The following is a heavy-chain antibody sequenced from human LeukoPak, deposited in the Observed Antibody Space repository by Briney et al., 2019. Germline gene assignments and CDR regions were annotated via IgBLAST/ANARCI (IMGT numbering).Heavy chain of an antibody. CDR2: IYTSGST. J-gene: IGHJ5*02. V-gene: IGHV4-4*09. CDR1: GGSISSYY. CDR3: ARREGHWFDP. Sequence: SETLSLTCTVSGGSISSYYWSWIRQPPGKGLEWIGYIYTSGSTNYNPSLKSRVTISVDTSKNQSSLKLSSVTAADTAVYYCARREGHWFDPWGQGTLVTVSS.